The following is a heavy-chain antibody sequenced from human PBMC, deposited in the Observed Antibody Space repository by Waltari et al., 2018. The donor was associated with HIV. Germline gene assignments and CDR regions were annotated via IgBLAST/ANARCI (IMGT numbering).Heavy chain of an antibody. CDR2: IRHDGGNK. J-gene: IGHJ4*02. D-gene: IGHD2-15*01. V-gene: IGHV3-30*02. CDR1: GFTFSSYG. Sequence: QVQLVESGGGVVQPGGSLRLSCAASGFTFSSYGRHWVRQAPGKGLEWVAFIRHDGGNKYYADSVKGRFTISRDNSKNTLYLQMNSLRAEDTAVYYCAKVAVVAATLGDYWGQGTLVTVSS. CDR3: AKVAVVAATLGDY.